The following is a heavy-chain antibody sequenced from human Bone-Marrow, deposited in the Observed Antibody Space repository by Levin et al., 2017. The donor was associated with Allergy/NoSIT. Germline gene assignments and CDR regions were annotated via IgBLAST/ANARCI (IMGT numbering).Heavy chain of an antibody. D-gene: IGHD2-2*01. Sequence: ASVKVSCKASGYTFTNYFIHWMRQAPGQGLECMGWINPNSGGTRSPQNFQGRITMTRDTSINTAYMEVTTLRSDDTAVYYCARCSGSTNCPMDSWGQGTPVIVSS. CDR1: GYTFTNYF. V-gene: IGHV1-2*02. CDR3: ARCSGSTNCPMDS. J-gene: IGHJ5*01. CDR2: INPNSGGT.